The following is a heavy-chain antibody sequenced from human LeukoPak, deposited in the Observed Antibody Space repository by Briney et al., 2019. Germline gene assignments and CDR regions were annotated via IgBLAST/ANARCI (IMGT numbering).Heavy chain of an antibody. Sequence: SETLSLTCTVSGGSIGSYYWSWIRQPAGKGLEWIGRIYTSGGTNYNPSLKSRVTMSVDTSKNQFSLKLSSVTAADTAVYYCARDRYCGGDCYSWFDPWGQGTLVTVSS. J-gene: IGHJ5*02. CDR3: ARDRYCGGDCYSWFDP. CDR1: GGSIGSYY. V-gene: IGHV4-4*07. D-gene: IGHD2-21*02. CDR2: IYTSGGT.